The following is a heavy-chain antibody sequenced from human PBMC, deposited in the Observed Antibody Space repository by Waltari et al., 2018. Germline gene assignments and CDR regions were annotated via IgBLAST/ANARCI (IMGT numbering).Heavy chain of an antibody. D-gene: IGHD6-19*01. CDR2: IYSGGST. CDR3: AREGGYSSGWVSAEYFQH. V-gene: IGHV3-53*01. J-gene: IGHJ1*01. CDR1: GFTVSSNY. Sequence: EVQLVESGGGLIQPGGSLRLSCAASGFTVSSNYMSWVSPAPGKGLEWVSVIYSGGSTYYADAVKVRFTISRDNSKNTLYLQMNSRRAEDTAVYYCAREGGYSSGWVSAEYFQHWGQGTLVTVSS.